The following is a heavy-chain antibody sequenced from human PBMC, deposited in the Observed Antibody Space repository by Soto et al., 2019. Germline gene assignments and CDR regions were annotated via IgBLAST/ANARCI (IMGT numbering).Heavy chain of an antibody. J-gene: IGHJ4*02. CDR2: IYWDDDN. V-gene: IGHV2-5*02. Sequence: QITLKESGPTLVKPTQTLTLTCSFSGFSLTSTAVGVNWIRQPPGKALEWLALIYWDDDNHFSPSLKSRLSVTKDPSKSQVVLTMTNMDPVDTATYYCDHGSGWLSDYWGQGILVTVSS. CDR3: DHGSGWLSDY. CDR1: GFSLTSTAVG. D-gene: IGHD6-19*01.